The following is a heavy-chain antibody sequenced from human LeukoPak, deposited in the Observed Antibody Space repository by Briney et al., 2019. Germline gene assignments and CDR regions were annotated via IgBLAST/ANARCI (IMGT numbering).Heavy chain of an antibody. D-gene: IGHD3-22*01. CDR1: GGSFSGYY. J-gene: IGHJ4*02. CDR3: ARGAYYHDSSGYFRGAEIDY. V-gene: IGHV4-34*01. Sequence: PSETLSLTCAVYGGSFSGYYWSWIRQPPGKGLEWIGEINHSGSTNYNPSLKSRVTISVDTSKNQFSLKLCSVTAADTAVYYCARGAYYHDSSGYFRGAEIDYWGQGTLVTVSS. CDR2: INHSGST.